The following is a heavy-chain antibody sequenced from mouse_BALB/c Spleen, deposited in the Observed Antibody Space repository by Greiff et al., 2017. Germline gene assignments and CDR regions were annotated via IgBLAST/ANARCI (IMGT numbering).Heavy chain of an antibody. V-gene: IGHV14-3*02. J-gene: IGHJ2*01. CDR2: IDPANGNT. D-gene: IGHD1-1*01. CDR1: GFNFKDTY. CDR3: DPYGSSYDYFDY. Sequence: EVKLMESGAELVKPGASVKLSCTASGFNFKDTYMHWVKQSPEQGLEWIGRIDPANGNTKYDPKYQGKATLTADTSSNTAYLQLSSLTSEATAVYYSDPYGSSYDYFDYWGQGTTLTVSS.